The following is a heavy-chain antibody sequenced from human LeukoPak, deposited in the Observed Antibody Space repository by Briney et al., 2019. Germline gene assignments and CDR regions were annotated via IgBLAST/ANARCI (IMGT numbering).Heavy chain of an antibody. J-gene: IGHJ4*02. CDR3: ARGGWNKFNY. V-gene: IGHV4-59*01. CDR1: GGSISSYY. D-gene: IGHD3-22*01. Sequence: SETLSLTCTVSGGSISSYYWSWIRQPPGKGLEWIGFIFYSGTTNYSPSLKSRVTISVDTSKNQFSLKLSSVTAADTAVYYCARGGWNKFNYWGQGTLVTVSS. CDR2: IFYSGTT.